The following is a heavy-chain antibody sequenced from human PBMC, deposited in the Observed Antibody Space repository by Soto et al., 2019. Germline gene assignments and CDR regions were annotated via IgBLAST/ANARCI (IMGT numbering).Heavy chain of an antibody. CDR1: GGTFNNYP. J-gene: IGHJ6*02. CDR3: ARGRGYSGDDHYYYFDMDV. Sequence: QVQLVQSGAEVKKPGSSVKVSCKASGGTFNNYPITWVRQAPGQGLEWMGGSIPIFGTANYAQKFQGRVTISVDESTSTAYMELRSLRSEDTAVYYCARGRGYSGDDHYYYFDMDVWGQGNTVIVSS. V-gene: IGHV1-69*01. D-gene: IGHD5-12*01. CDR2: SIPIFGTA.